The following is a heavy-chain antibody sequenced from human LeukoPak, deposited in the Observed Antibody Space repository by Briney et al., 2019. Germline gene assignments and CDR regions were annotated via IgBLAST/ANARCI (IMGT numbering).Heavy chain of an antibody. D-gene: IGHD5-18*01. V-gene: IGHV3-7*01. CDR2: VKQDGSQA. CDR1: GFTFTRYW. CDR3: ARSGGYSYGPFDY. Sequence: PGGSLRLSCATSGFTFTRYWMAWIRQSPGKGLEWVANVKQDGSQAYYLESVEGRFTISRDNAKNSLYLQMNSLRAEDTAVYYCARSGGYSYGPFDYWGQGTLVTVSS. J-gene: IGHJ4*02.